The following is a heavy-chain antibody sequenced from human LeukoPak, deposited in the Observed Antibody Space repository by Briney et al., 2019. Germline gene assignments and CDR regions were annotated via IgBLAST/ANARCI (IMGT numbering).Heavy chain of an antibody. CDR1: GFTFSSYG. D-gene: IGHD6-13*01. CDR3: ARGAAATY. V-gene: IGHV3-30*03. CDR2: ISYDESNK. J-gene: IGHJ4*02. Sequence: TGGSLRLSCAASGFTFSSYGMHWVRQAPGKGLEWVALISYDESNKYYADSVKGRFTISRDNSKNTLYLQMNSLRVEDTAVYYCARGAAATYWGQGTLVTVSS.